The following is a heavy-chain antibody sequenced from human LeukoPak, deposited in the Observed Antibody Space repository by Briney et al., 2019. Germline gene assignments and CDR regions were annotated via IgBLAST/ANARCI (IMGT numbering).Heavy chain of an antibody. CDR1: GGSFSGYY. J-gene: IGHJ5*02. CDR3: ASSPGLGYCSSTSCPKVNWFDP. Sequence: SETLSLTCAVHGGSFSGYYSSWIRQPPGKGLEWIGAFHHSGSTNYNPSVKSCVTRSVDTSKTQFSLKLSSVTAADTAVYYWASSPGLGYCSSTSCPKVNWFDPWGQGTLVTASS. D-gene: IGHD2-2*01. CDR2: FHHSGST. V-gene: IGHV4-34*01.